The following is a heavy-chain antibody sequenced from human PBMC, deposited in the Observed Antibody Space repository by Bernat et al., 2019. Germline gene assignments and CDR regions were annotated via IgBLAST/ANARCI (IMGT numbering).Heavy chain of an antibody. Sequence: EVQLVESGGGLVQPGGSLKLSCAASGFTFSGSAMHWVRQASGKGLEWVGRIRSKPNNYATAYVASVKGRFTISRDDPKNTAYLQMNSLKTEDTAVYYCLGETTVGDFWGQGTLVTVSS. J-gene: IGHJ4*02. CDR3: LGETTVGDF. V-gene: IGHV3-73*02. D-gene: IGHD4-17*01. CDR2: IRSKPNNYAT. CDR1: GFTFSGSA.